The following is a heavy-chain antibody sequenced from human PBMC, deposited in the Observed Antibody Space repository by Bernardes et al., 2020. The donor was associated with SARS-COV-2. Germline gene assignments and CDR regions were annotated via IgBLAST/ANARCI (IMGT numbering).Heavy chain of an antibody. J-gene: IGHJ6*02. D-gene: IGHD5-18*01. Sequence: GGSLRLSCVVSGFVFSNNWMHWVRQTPGKGLEWVSRINSDGSYTNYADFVKGRFTISRDNAKNTLYLQMNSLRAEDTAVYYCVRDWGYSYGSTYYYHYGMDVWGQGATVTVSS. V-gene: IGHV3-74*01. CDR3: VRDWGYSYGSTYYYHYGMDV. CDR1: GFVFSNNW. CDR2: INSDGSYT.